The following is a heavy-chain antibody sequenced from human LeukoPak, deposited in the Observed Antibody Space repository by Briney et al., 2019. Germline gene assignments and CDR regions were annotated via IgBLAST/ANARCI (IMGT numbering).Heavy chain of an antibody. D-gene: IGHD3-22*01. V-gene: IGHV4-31*03. CDR1: GGSISSGGYY. CDR3: ARLGDSSGYYGDDLYDFDY. J-gene: IGHJ4*02. CDR2: IYYSGST. Sequence: SQTLSLTCTVSGGSISSGGYYWSWTRQHPGKGLEWIGYIYYSGSTYYNPSLKSRVTISVDTSKNQFSLKLSSVTAADTAVYYCARLGDSSGYYGDDLYDFDYWGQGTLVTVSS.